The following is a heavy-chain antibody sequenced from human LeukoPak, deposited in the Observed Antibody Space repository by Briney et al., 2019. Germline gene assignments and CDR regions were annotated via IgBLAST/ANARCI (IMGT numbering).Heavy chain of an antibody. CDR2: IYYSGST. D-gene: IGHD3-22*01. V-gene: IGHV4-39*07. J-gene: IGHJ3*02. Sequence: PSETLSLTCTVSGGSISSSSYYWGWIRQPPGKGLEWIGSIYYSGSTNYNPSLKSRVTISVDTSKNQFSLKLSSVTAADTAVYYCARHYYDSSGSLEHDAFDIWGQGTMVTVSS. CDR1: GGSISSSSYY. CDR3: ARHYYDSSGSLEHDAFDI.